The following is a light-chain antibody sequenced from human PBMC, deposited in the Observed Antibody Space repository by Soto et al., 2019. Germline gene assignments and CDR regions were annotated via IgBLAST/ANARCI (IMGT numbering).Light chain of an antibody. J-gene: IGKJ5*01. CDR3: QQSHNTPYT. Sequence: DIQMTQSPSSLSASVGDRVTITCRASRGINIYLNWYQQKPGKAPKLVIYAASNLQSGVPSRFSGDGVGTHFTLTISSLQPEDFATYHCQQSHNTPYTFGQGSRLEIK. V-gene: IGKV1-39*01. CDR1: RGINIY. CDR2: AAS.